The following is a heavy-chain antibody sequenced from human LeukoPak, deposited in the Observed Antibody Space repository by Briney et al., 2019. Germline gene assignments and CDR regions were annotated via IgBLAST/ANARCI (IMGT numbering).Heavy chain of an antibody. J-gene: IGHJ4*02. CDR3: AKDTGRTYYYDSSGLFDY. CDR2: ISWNSGSI. V-gene: IGHV3-9*01. Sequence: GRSLRLSCAASGFTFDDYAMHWVRQAPGKGLEWVSGISWNSGSIGYADSVKGRFTISRDNAKNSLYLQMNSLRAEDTALYYCAKDTGRTYYYDSSGLFDYWGQGTLVTVSS. CDR1: GFTFDDYA. D-gene: IGHD3-22*01.